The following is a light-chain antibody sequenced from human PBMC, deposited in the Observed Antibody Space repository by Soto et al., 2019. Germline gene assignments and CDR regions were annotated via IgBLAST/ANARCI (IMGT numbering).Light chain of an antibody. J-gene: IGKJ1*01. Sequence: EIVLTQSPGTLSLSPRERATLSCRASQSVSNNYLACYQQRPSEAPMLLIYGAYTRTPGIPNRFSGSGSGADFPLIIIRLEPEDVAVYCCHQYASSPLTFGQGTQVEI. CDR2: GAY. V-gene: IGKV3-20*01. CDR1: QSVSNNY. CDR3: HQYASSPLT.